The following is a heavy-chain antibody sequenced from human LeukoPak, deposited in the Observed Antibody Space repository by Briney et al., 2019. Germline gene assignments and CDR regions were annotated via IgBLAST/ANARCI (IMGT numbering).Heavy chain of an antibody. V-gene: IGHV1-69*06. J-gene: IGHJ4*02. Sequence: ASVKVSCKASGGTFSSYAISWVRQAPGQGLEWMGGIIPIFGTANYAQKFQGRVTITADKSTSTAYMELSRLRSDDTAVYYCARGPYSYAQFDYWGQGTLVTVSS. D-gene: IGHD5-18*01. CDR3: ARGPYSYAQFDY. CDR1: GGTFSSYA. CDR2: IIPIFGTA.